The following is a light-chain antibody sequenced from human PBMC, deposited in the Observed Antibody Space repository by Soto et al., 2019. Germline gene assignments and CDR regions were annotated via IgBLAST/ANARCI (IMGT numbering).Light chain of an antibody. V-gene: IGKV3-15*01. CDR1: QSVSST. Sequence: EIVMTQSPATLSVSPGGRATLSCRASQSVSSTLAWYQQKPGQAPRLLIYGASTRATGFPARFSGSGSGTEFTLTISSLQSEDFAVYYCQQYNSYSWTFGQGTKVEIK. CDR3: QQYNSYSWT. J-gene: IGKJ1*01. CDR2: GAS.